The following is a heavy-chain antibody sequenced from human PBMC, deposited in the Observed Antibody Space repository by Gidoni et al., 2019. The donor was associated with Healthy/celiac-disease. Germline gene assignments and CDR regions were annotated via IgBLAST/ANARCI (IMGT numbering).Heavy chain of an antibody. V-gene: IGHV1-18*01. CDR2: ISAYNGNT. D-gene: IGHD6-13*01. CDR1: GYTFTSSG. J-gene: IGHJ4*02. CDR3: AREFVEAHDDSALVLDY. Sequence: QVQLVQSGAEVKKPGASVKVSCKASGYTFTSSGISWVRQAPGQGLEWMGWISAYNGNTNYAKKIQGRVTMTTDTSTSTAYMELRSLRSDDTAVYYCAREFVEAHDDSALVLDYWGQGTLVTVSS.